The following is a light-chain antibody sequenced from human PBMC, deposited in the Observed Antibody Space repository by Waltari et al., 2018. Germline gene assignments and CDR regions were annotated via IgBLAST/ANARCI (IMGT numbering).Light chain of an antibody. CDR2: SNN. CDR3: AVWDDSLNGPV. CDR1: SSNIGSNT. V-gene: IGLV1-44*01. Sequence: QSVLTQPPSASGTPGQRVTISCSGTSSNIGSNTVNWSPQLPGTAPKLLIYSNNQRPSGVPDRFSGSKSGTSASLAISGLQSEDEADYYCAVWDDSLNGPVFGGGTKLTVL. J-gene: IGLJ2*01.